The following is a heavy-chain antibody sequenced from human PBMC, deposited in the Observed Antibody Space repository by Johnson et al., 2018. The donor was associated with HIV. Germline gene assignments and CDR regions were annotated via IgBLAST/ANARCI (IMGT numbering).Heavy chain of an antibody. Sequence: QLVESGGGVVQPGRSLRLSCAASGFTVSSNYMSWVRQAPGKGLEWVAIISYDGSNKYYADSVKGRFTISRDNSKNTLYLQMNSLRAEDTAVFYCARGALGDWVDAFDIGGQGTMVTVSS. CDR3: ARGALGDWVDAFDI. CDR1: GFTVSSNY. CDR2: ISYDGSNK. V-gene: IGHV3-30-3*01. D-gene: IGHD3-16*01. J-gene: IGHJ3*02.